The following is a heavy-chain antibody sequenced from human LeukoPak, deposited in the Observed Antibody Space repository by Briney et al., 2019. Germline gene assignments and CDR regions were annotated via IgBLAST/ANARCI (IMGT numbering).Heavy chain of an antibody. CDR3: ARGSLIPDPKRASV. CDR1: GGSFSGYY. J-gene: IGHJ4*02. Sequence: SETLSLTCAVYGGSFSGYYWSWIRQPPWKGLEWIGEINHSGSTNYNPSLKSRVTISVDTSKSHLSLNLSSVTAADTAVYYCARGSLIPDPKRASVWGQGSLVTVSS. V-gene: IGHV4-34*01. CDR2: INHSGST. D-gene: IGHD2-2*01.